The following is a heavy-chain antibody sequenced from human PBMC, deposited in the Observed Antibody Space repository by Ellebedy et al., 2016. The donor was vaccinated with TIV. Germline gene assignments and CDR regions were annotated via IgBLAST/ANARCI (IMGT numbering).Heavy chain of an antibody. D-gene: IGHD3-16*01. V-gene: IGHV3-23*01. CDR2: LNANDVVI. J-gene: IGHJ6*02. CDR3: VRGSRTAGGIYYYNGMDV. CDR1: GFTFSSYA. Sequence: PGGSLRLSCAASGFTFSSYAASWVRQAPGKGLEWVAGLNANDVVIAYADSVKGRSTISRYNSKNTLYLQMNSLRAGDTAVYYCVRGSRTAGGIYYYNGMDVWGQGTTVTVSS.